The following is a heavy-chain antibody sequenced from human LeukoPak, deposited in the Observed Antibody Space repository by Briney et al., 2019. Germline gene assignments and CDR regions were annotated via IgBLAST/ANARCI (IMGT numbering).Heavy chain of an antibody. Sequence: ASVKVSCKASGGTFSSYAISWVRQAPGQGLERMGGIIPFFGRADYAQKFQGRVTITADKSTSTAYMDLTSLKSEDTAVYYCARDNNDYVWGSYRYGFDPWGQGTLVTVSS. V-gene: IGHV1-69*06. D-gene: IGHD3-16*02. J-gene: IGHJ5*02. CDR1: GGTFSSYA. CDR2: IIPFFGRA. CDR3: ARDNNDYVWGSYRYGFDP.